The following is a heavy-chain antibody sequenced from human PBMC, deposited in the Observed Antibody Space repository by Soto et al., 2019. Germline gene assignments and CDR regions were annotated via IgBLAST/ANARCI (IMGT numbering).Heavy chain of an antibody. CDR3: ARRQGVLQYSDY. CDR2: ISDTGRTL. V-gene: IGHV3-48*02. CDR1: GFSFSDYG. J-gene: IGHJ4*02. D-gene: IGHD3-10*01. Sequence: VQLVESGGSVVQPGGSLRLSCAASGFSFSDYGMNWVRQAPGKGLEWVSFISDTGRTLYYADSVKGRFVISRDNAKNSLYLQMDSLRDEDTAVYYCARRQGVLQYSDYWGQGTLVAVSS.